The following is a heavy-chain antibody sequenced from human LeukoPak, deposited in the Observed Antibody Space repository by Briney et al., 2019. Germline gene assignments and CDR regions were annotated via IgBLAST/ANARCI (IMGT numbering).Heavy chain of an antibody. CDR2: IYYSGST. CDR1: GGSISSSSYY. Sequence: SETLSLTCTVSGGSISSSSYYWGWIRQPPGKGREWIGSIYYSGSTYYNPSLKSRVTISVDTSKNQCSLKLSSVTAADTAVYSCARVATNWFDPWGQGTLVTVSS. V-gene: IGHV4-39*07. D-gene: IGHD5-24*01. CDR3: ARVATNWFDP. J-gene: IGHJ5*02.